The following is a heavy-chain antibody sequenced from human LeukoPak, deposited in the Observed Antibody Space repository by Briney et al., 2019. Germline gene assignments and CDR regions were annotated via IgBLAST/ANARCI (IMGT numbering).Heavy chain of an antibody. CDR2: IYYSGST. J-gene: IGHJ4*02. Sequence: SETLSLTCTVSGGSISSYYWSWIRQPPGKGLEWIGYIYYSGSTNYNPSLKSRVTMSVDTSKNQFSLKLSSVTAADTAVYYCAREFSTGYYFDYWGQGTLVTVSS. CDR3: AREFSTGYYFDY. D-gene: IGHD2-2*01. V-gene: IGHV4-59*12. CDR1: GGSISSYY.